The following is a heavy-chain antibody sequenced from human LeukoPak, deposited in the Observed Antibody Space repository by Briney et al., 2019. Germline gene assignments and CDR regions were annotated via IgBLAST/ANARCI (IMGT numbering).Heavy chain of an antibody. J-gene: IGHJ4*02. Sequence: GRSLRLSCAASGFTFSSFGMHWVRQAPGKGLEWVALISYDGSNKYYVDSVKGRFTISRDNSKNTLYLQMNSLRAEDTAVYYCAKDQGGEHDYWGQGTLVTVSS. CDR1: GFTFSSFG. D-gene: IGHD1/OR15-1a*01. CDR3: AKDQGGEHDY. CDR2: ISYDGSNK. V-gene: IGHV3-30*18.